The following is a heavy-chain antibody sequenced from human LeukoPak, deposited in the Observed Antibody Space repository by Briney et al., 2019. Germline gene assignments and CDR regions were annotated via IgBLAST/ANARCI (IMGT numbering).Heavy chain of an antibody. Sequence: GGSLRLSCAASGFTFSSYGMHWVRQAPGKGLEWVAFIRYDGSNKYYADSVKGRFTISRDNAKNSLYLQMNSLRAEDTAVYYCGRDSPPDYWGQGTLVTVSS. CDR2: IRYDGSNK. J-gene: IGHJ4*02. V-gene: IGHV3-30*02. CDR3: GRDSPPDY. CDR1: GFTFSSYG. D-gene: IGHD1-14*01.